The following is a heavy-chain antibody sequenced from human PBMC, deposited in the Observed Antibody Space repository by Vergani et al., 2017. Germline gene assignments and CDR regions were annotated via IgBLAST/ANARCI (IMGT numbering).Heavy chain of an antibody. CDR1: GESFSGHY. CDR2: IHTGGST. Sequence: QVQLQQWGAGLLKPSETLSLTCEVHGESFSGHYWSWIRQPAGKGPEWIGHIHTGGSTDLNPSFKSRVSISVDTSKSQFSLKLNSVTVADTAVYYCARSRPYCTSGSCPAIWGQGTLVTVSS. J-gene: IGHJ4*02. D-gene: IGHD2-15*01. V-gene: IGHV4-59*10. CDR3: ARSRPYCTSGSCPAI.